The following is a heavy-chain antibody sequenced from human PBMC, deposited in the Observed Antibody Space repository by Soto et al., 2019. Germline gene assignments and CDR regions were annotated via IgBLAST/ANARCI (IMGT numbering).Heavy chain of an antibody. V-gene: IGHV3-9*01. CDR2: ISWNGGSR. CDR1: GFSFDDYA. D-gene: IGHD2-8*01. J-gene: IGHJ6*02. CDR3: ARQYQVYARVKRYYYGMDV. Sequence: GGSLRLSCAGSGFSFDDYAMYWVRQAPGKGLEWVSGISWNGGSRGYADSVKGRFTISRDNAKNSLYLQMNSLRAEDTAVYYCARQYQVYARVKRYYYGMDVWGQGTTVTVSS.